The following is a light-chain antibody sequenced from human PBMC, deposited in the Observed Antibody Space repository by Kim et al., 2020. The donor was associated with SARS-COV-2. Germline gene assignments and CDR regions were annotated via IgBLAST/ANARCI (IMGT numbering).Light chain of an antibody. V-gene: IGLV3-1*01. CDR2: EDT. J-gene: IGLJ2*01. CDR1: RLGDKY. Sequence: SYELTQPPSVSVSPGQTASITCSGDRLGDKYVCWYRQKPGQSPVLVMYEDTKRPSGIPERFSGSKSGSTATLTISGAQAMDEADYYCQAWDNRVTLVFGGGNQLTVL. CDR3: QAWDNRVTLV.